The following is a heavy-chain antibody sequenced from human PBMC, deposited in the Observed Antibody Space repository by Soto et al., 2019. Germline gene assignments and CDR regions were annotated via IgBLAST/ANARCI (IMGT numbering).Heavy chain of an antibody. V-gene: IGHV4-31*03. CDR1: GGSISSGGYY. Sequence: QVQLQESGPGLVKPSQTLSLTCTVSGGSISSGGYYWSWIRQHPGKGLEWIGYIYYSGSTYYNPSLKSRVTQAVETSKNQFSLKLSSVTAADTAVYYCARDHDFWSGYRYYYYGMDVWGQGTTVTVSS. CDR3: ARDHDFWSGYRYYYYGMDV. D-gene: IGHD3-3*01. J-gene: IGHJ6*02. CDR2: IYYSGST.